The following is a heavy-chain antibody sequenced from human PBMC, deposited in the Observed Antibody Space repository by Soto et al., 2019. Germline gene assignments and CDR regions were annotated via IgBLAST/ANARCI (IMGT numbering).Heavy chain of an antibody. Sequence: EVQLVESGGGLVQPGGSLRLSCAASGIIFTNYWMHWVRQAPGKGLVWVSRIDSDGSGTSYADSVKGRFTISRDNAKNTVYLQMNSLRAEDTAVYYCTNVFEYWGQGTLVTVSS. CDR1: GIIFTNYW. CDR2: IDSDGSGT. J-gene: IGHJ4*02. V-gene: IGHV3-74*01. CDR3: TNVFEY.